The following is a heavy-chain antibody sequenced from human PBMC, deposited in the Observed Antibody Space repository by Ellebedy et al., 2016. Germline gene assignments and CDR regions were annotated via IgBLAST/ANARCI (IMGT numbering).Heavy chain of an antibody. D-gene: IGHD1-7*01. Sequence: GESLKISXAASGFTFSSYWMSWVRQAPGKGLEWVANIKQDGSEKYYVDSVKGRFTISRDNAKNSLYLQMNSLRAEDTAVYYCARESGITGTTGDWYFDLWGRGTLVTVSS. V-gene: IGHV3-7*01. J-gene: IGHJ2*01. CDR1: GFTFSSYW. CDR2: IKQDGSEK. CDR3: ARESGITGTTGDWYFDL.